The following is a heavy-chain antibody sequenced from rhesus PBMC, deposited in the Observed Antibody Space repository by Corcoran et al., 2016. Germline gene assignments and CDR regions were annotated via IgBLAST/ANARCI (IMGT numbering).Heavy chain of an antibody. CDR3: ARGDTMTY. D-gene: IGHD5-24*01. CDR1: VSSISSGYG. J-gene: IGHJ4*01. V-gene: IGHV4-127*01. Sequence: QVQLQESGPGLVHPSETLSPTCAFSVSSISSGYGWRWIRQPPGKGLEWIGYIGGSSGSTNYNPSLKSRVTISKDTSKNQFSLKLSSVTAADTAVYYCARGDTMTYWGQGVLVTVSS. CDR2: IGGSSGST.